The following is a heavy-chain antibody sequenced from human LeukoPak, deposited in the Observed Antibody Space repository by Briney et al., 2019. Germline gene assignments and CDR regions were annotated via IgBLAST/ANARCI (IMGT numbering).Heavy chain of an antibody. CDR3: ARLNWGYYYYGMDV. Sequence: SETLSLTCTVPGGSISSSSYYWGWIRQPPGKGLEWIGTIYYSGSTYYNPSLKSRVTISVDTSKSQFSLKLSSVTAADTAVYYCARLNWGYYYYGMDVWGQGTTVTVSS. CDR1: GGSISSSSYY. D-gene: IGHD7-27*01. J-gene: IGHJ6*02. CDR2: IYYSGST. V-gene: IGHV4-39*01.